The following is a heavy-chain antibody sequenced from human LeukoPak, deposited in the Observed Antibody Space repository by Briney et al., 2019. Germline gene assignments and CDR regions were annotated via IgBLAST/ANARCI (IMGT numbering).Heavy chain of an antibody. CDR3: ARAGGVCSGYSYGYWSGWFDP. Sequence: PGGSLRLSCAASGFTFSSYWMHWVRQAPGKGLVWVSRINSDGSSTSYADSVKGRFTISRDNAKNTLYLQMNSLRAEDTAVYYCARAGGVCSGYSYGYWSGWFDPWGQGTLVTVSS. J-gene: IGHJ5*02. CDR1: GFTFSSYW. V-gene: IGHV3-74*01. CDR2: INSDGSST. D-gene: IGHD5-18*01.